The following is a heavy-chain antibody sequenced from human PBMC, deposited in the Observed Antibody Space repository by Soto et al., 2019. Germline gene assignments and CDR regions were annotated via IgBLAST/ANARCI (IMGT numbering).Heavy chain of an antibody. D-gene: IGHD3-10*01. CDR2: ISGSGGST. CDR3: AKDRDYYASGSYIDY. J-gene: IGHJ4*02. CDR1: GFTFSSYA. Sequence: EVQLLESGGGLVQPGGSLRLSCAASGFTFSSYAMSWVRQAPGKGLEWVSAISGSGGSTYYADSVKGRFTISRDNSRNTLYLQMNSLRSEDTAVYYCAKDRDYYASGSYIDYWGQGTLVTVSS. V-gene: IGHV3-23*01.